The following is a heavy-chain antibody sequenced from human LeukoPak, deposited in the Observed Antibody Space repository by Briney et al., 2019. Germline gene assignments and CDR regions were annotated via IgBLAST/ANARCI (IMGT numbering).Heavy chain of an antibody. J-gene: IGHJ4*02. CDR3: ARGRFWSGYYGFDY. Sequence: GGSLRLSCAASGFTFSNYWMNWVRQAPGKGLEWVATIKQDGSEKYYVDSVKGRFTISRDNAKNSLSLQMNSLRAEDTAVYYCARGRFWSGYYGFDYWGQGTLVTVSS. CDR2: IKQDGSEK. V-gene: IGHV3-7*01. CDR1: GFTFSNYW. D-gene: IGHD3-3*01.